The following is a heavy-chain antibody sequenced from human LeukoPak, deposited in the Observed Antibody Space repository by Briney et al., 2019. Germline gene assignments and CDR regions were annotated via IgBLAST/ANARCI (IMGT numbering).Heavy chain of an antibody. CDR2: INPNSGNT. CDR1: GYTFTSYY. CDR3: ARGGLGYCSRTSRYTVEY. J-gene: IGHJ4*02. Sequence: ASMKVSCKASGYTFTSYYINWVRQATGQGLEWMGCINPNSGNTGYAQKFQGRVTMTRNTSITTAYMELSSLRSEDTAVYYCARGGLGYCSRTSRYTVEYWGQGPLVPVSS. V-gene: IGHV1-8*01. D-gene: IGHD2-2*02.